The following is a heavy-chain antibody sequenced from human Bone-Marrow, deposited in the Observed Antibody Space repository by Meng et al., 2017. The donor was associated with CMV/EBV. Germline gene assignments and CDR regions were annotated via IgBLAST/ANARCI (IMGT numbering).Heavy chain of an antibody. CDR3: ARSRVVVPAAHYFDY. CDR1: GFNFRVYG. Sequence: GESLKISCATSGFNFRVYGMHWVRQLPGKGLEWVAFIRYDEKTKYYVDSVKGRFTISRDNAKNSLYLQMNSLRAEDTALYYCARSRVVVPAAHYFDYWGQGPLVTVSS. V-gene: IGHV3-30*02. D-gene: IGHD2-2*01. CDR2: IRYDEKTK. J-gene: IGHJ4*02.